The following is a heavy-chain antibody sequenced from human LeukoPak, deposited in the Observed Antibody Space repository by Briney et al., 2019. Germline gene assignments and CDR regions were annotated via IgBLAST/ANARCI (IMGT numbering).Heavy chain of an antibody. CDR2: IIPILGIA. J-gene: IGHJ4*02. Sequence: SVKVSCKASGGTFSSYAISWVRQAPGQGLEWMGRIIPILGIANYAQKFQGRVTITADKSTSTAYMELSSLRSEDTAVYYCASGFRRPQKQSPFDYWGQGTLVTVSS. D-gene: IGHD1/OR15-1a*01. CDR3: ASGFRRPQKQSPFDY. V-gene: IGHV1-69*04. CDR1: GGTFSSYA.